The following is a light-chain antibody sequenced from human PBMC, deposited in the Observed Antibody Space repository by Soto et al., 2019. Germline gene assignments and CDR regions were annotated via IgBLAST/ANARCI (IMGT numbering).Light chain of an antibody. CDR3: EQRYNSPPT. CDR2: ETS. Sequence: EIVLTQSPATLSLSPGERATPSCRASESVSDFVAWYQQKPGQAPRLLIYETSNRATGIPPKFSGSGSGTDFPLTSATQNPEHFAIYYREQRYNSPPTFGQGTKLPIK. V-gene: IGKV3-11*01. J-gene: IGKJ2*01. CDR1: ESVSDF.